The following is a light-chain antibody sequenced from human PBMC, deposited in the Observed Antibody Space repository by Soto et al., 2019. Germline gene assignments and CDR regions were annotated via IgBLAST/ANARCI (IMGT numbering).Light chain of an antibody. CDR3: QQLNSDWYA. CDR2: GAS. Sequence: DIQLTQSPSFLSASVGDRVTITCRASQGISTYLAWYLQRPGKAPKLLIYGASTLQSGVPSRFSGGGSGTEITLTIRSLQPEDFGTYYCQQLNSDWYAFGQGTKLXIK. CDR1: QGISTY. J-gene: IGKJ2*01. V-gene: IGKV1-9*01.